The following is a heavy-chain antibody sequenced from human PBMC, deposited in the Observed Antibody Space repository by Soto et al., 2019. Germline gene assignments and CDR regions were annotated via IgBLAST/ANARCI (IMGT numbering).Heavy chain of an antibody. CDR2: IYYSGST. Sequence: SETLSLTCTVSGGSVSSGSYYWSWIRQPPGKGLEWIGYIYYSGSTNYNPSLKSRVTISVDTSKNQFSLKLSSVTAADTAVYYCARDSSGLVLDHWGQGTLVTVSS. CDR1: GGSVSSGSYY. J-gene: IGHJ4*02. D-gene: IGHD3-9*01. CDR3: ARDSSGLVLDH. V-gene: IGHV4-61*01.